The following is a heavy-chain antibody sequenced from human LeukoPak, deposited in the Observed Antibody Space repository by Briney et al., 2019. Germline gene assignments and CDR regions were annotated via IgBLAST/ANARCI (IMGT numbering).Heavy chain of an antibody. J-gene: IGHJ4*02. D-gene: IGHD5-12*01. V-gene: IGHV3-21*01. CDR1: GFTFSSYW. Sequence: GGSLRLSCAASGFTFSSYWMNWVRQAPGKGLEWVSSISSSSSYIYYADSVKGRFTISRDNAKNSLYLQMNSLRAEDTAVYYCARGSSGYDSFDYWGQGTLVTVSS. CDR2: ISSSSSYI. CDR3: ARGSSGYDSFDY.